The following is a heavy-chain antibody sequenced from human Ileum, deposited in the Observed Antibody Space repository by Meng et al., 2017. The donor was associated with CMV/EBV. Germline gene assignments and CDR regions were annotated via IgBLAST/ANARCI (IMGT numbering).Heavy chain of an antibody. D-gene: IGHD3-10*01. CDR2: ISSSGSTI. CDR1: GFTFSDYY. Sequence: LSLTCAASGFTFSDYYMSWIRQAPGKGLEWVSYISSSGSTIYYADSVKGRFTISRDNAKNSLYLQMNSLRAEDTAVYYCARSYYYGSGSYCYWGQGTLVTVSS. J-gene: IGHJ4*02. V-gene: IGHV3-11*04. CDR3: ARSYYYGSGSYCY.